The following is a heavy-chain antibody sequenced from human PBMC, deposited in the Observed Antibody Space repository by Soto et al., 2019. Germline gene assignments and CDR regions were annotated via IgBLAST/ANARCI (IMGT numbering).Heavy chain of an antibody. CDR3: AREASYYFWISYHTLGDFDY. CDR1: GLTFSDYY. D-gene: IGHD3-3*01. Sequence: SLRLSCAASGLTFSDYYMSWIRQAPGKALEWVSYISSSGSTIYYADSVKGRFTISRDNAKNTLYLQMNSLRAEDTAVYYCAREASYYFWISYHTLGDFDYWGQGTLVTVS. V-gene: IGHV3-11*04. CDR2: ISSSGSTI. J-gene: IGHJ4*02.